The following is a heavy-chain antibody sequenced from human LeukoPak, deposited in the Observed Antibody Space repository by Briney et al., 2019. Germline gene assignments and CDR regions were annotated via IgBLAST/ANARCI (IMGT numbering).Heavy chain of an antibody. CDR3: ATYTRHCSGGTCYSIDY. D-gene: IGHD2-15*01. CDR2: VYYSGST. CDR1: GDSISSYH. V-gene: IGHV4-59*08. Sequence: SETLSLTCTVSGDSISSYHWTWIRQPPGRGLEWIGYVYYSGSTNYNPSLKSRVAISLDTSNNQFSLKLTSVTAADTAIYYRATYTRHCSGGTCYSIDYWGQGTLVTVSS. J-gene: IGHJ4*02.